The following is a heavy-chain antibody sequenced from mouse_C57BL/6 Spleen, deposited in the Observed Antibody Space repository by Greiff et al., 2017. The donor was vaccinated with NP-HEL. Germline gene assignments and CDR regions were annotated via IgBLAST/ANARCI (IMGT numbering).Heavy chain of an antibody. CDR2: IYPRSGNT. CDR1: GYTFTSYG. D-gene: IGHD2-4*01. CDR3: ARNPYDYDEGVFAY. V-gene: IGHV1-81*01. J-gene: IGHJ3*01. Sequence: VQLQQSGAELARPGASVKLSCKASGYTFTSYGISWVKQRTGQGLEWIGEIYPRSGNTYYNEKFKGKATLTADKSSSTAYMELRSLTSEDSAVYFCARNPYDYDEGVFAYWGQGTLVTVSA.